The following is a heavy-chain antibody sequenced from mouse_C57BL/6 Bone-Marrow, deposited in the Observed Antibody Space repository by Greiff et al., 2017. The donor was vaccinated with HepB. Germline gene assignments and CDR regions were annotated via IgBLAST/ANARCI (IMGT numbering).Heavy chain of an antibody. CDR3: ARGGFSFGGD. V-gene: IGHV5-4*03. CDR1: GFTFSSYA. D-gene: IGHD1-1*01. CDR2: ISDGGSYT. Sequence: EVKLVESGGGLVKPGVSLKLSCAASGFTFSSYALSWVRQTPEKRLEWVATISDGGSYTYYPDNVMGRFTISRDNAKNNLYLQMSHLKSEDTAMYYCARGGFSFGGDWGQGTTLTVSS. J-gene: IGHJ2*01.